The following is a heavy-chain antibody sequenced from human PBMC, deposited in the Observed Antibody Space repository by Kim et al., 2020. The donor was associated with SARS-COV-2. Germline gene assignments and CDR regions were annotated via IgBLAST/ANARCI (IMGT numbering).Heavy chain of an antibody. J-gene: IGHJ4*02. CDR1: RFTFSNAW. V-gene: IGHV3-15*01. CDR2: IKSKTDGGTT. D-gene: IGHD6-19*01. Sequence: GGSLRLSCAASRFTFSNAWMSWVRQAPGKGLEWVGRIKSKTDGGTTDYAAPVKGRFTISRDDSKNTLYLQMNSLKTEDTAVYYCTTDVVRIAVTGAERLGLPMPRYYFDYWGQGTLVTVSS. CDR3: TTDVVRIAVTGAERLGLPMPRYYFDY.